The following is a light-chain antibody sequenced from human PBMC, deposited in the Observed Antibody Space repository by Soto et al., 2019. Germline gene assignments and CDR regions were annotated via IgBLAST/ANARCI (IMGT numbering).Light chain of an antibody. Sequence: QSALTQPASVSGSPGQSITISCTGTRSDVGGYNYVSWYQQNPGKAPKLIIYDVSHRPPGVSNRFFGSKSGNTASLAISGLQAEDEADYYCFSYTSSRARVFGGGTKVTVL. CDR1: RSDVGGYNY. V-gene: IGLV2-14*01. CDR2: DVS. CDR3: FSYTSSRARV. J-gene: IGLJ3*02.